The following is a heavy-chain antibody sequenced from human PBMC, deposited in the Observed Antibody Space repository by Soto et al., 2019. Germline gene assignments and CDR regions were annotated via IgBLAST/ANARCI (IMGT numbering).Heavy chain of an antibody. D-gene: IGHD5-18*01. CDR1: GFTFSDYA. Sequence: VGSLRLSCAASGFTFSDYALHCVRHAPGKGLEWVTVISSDGSNRYYADSVKGRFTISRDNSKNTLYLQMNSLRVEDTAIYIWANLAGMYHTDQFWGQGTPVIVSS. J-gene: IGHJ4*02. CDR3: ANLAGMYHTDQF. V-gene: IGHV3-30-3*01. CDR2: ISSDGSNR.